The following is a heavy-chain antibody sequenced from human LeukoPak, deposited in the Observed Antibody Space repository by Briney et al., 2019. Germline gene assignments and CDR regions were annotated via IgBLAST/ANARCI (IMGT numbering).Heavy chain of an antibody. CDR2: ISSSSSYI. D-gene: IGHD3-10*01. V-gene: IGHV3-21*01. J-gene: IGHJ4*02. Sequence: GGSLRLSCAASGFTFSSYSMNWVRQAPGKGLEWVSSISSSSSYIYYADSVKGRFTFSRDNAKNSLYLQMNSLRAEDTAVYYCARDLGRFGEFLGIDYWGQGTLVTVSS. CDR3: ARDLGRFGEFLGIDY. CDR1: GFTFSSYS.